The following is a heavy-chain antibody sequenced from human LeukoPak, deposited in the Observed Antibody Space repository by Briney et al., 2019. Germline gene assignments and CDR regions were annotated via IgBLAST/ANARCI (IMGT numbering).Heavy chain of an antibody. CDR1: GFTFSSYS. J-gene: IGHJ6*02. Sequence: GESLRLSCTASGFTFSSYSMTWVRQAPGKGLEWVSSFTSRSGSIYYADSVKGRFTISRDNAKNSLFLQMNSLRVEDTAMYYCARRSRITMVRGVPVPYYYYGMDVWGQGTTVTVSS. CDR2: FTSRSGSI. V-gene: IGHV3-21*01. CDR3: ARRSRITMVRGVPVPYYYYGMDV. D-gene: IGHD3-10*01.